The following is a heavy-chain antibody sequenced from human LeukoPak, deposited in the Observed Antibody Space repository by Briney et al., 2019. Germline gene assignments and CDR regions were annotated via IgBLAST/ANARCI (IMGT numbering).Heavy chain of an antibody. Sequence: GGSLRLSCAASGFTFSSYWMSWVRQAPGKGLEWVANIKQDGSEKYYVDSVKGRFTISRDNAKNSLYLQMNSLRAEDTAVYYCARGSSLERLDGLADDYYYMDVWGKGTTVTVSS. J-gene: IGHJ6*03. CDR3: ARGSSLERLDGLADDYYYMDV. V-gene: IGHV3-7*01. CDR1: GFTFSSYW. CDR2: IKQDGSEK. D-gene: IGHD1-1*01.